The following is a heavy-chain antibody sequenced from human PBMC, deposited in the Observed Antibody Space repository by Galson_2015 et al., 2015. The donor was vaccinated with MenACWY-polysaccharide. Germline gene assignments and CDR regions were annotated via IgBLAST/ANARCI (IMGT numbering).Heavy chain of an antibody. J-gene: IGHJ3*01. CDR3: VRPLAEGSFDV. V-gene: IGHV5-51*03. Sequence: QSGAEVKKPGESLKISCKASGYSFTNYWIGWVRQMPRKGLEWTGIIYPGDSETKYSPSFQGQVTISADKSINTAYLQWSSLKASDTAIYYCVRPLAEGSFDVWGQGTMVTVSS. CDR1: GYSFTNYW. CDR2: IYPGDSET.